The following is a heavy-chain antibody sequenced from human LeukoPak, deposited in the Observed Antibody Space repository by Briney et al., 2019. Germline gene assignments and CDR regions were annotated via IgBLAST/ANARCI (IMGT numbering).Heavy chain of an antibody. J-gene: IGHJ6*04. D-gene: IGHD3-22*01. V-gene: IGHV4-34*01. Sequence: PSETLSLTCAVYGGSFSGYYWSWIRQPPGKGLEWIGEINHSGSTNYNPSLKSRVTISVDTSKNQFSLKLSSVTAADTAVYYCASYYYDSSGSFLDVWGKGTTVTVSS. CDR1: GGSFSGYY. CDR3: ASYYYDSSGSFLDV. CDR2: INHSGST.